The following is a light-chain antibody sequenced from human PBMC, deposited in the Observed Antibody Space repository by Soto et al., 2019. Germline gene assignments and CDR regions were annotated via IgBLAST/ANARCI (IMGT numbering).Light chain of an antibody. V-gene: IGKV4-1*01. CDR1: QNLLFSSNNKNS. CDR3: QQYHTTPNT. Sequence: DVVMTQSPDSLAVSLGERAAINCKSSQNLLFSSNNKNSLAWYQQKPGQPPKLLIYWASTRESRAPDRFSGSGSGRDFTLTISSLQAEDVAVYYCQQYHTTPNTFGQGTKVEIK. J-gene: IGKJ2*01. CDR2: WAS.